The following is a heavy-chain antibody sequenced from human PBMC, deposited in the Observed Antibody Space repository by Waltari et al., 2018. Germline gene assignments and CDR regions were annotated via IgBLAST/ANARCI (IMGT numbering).Heavy chain of an antibody. CDR1: GVSMTNTDF. J-gene: IGHJ4*02. CDR2: IHRSGRT. D-gene: IGHD2-15*01. Sequence: QLQLQESGPGLVTPSGPLSLPCAVSGVSMTNTDFWSWVRQPPGKGLDWIGQIHRSGRTNYNPSFASRVSMSIDTSNNHFALMVTSATAADTAVYYCARDRGRGLYLDSWGQGTLVTVSP. V-gene: IGHV4-4*02. CDR3: ARDRGRGLYLDS.